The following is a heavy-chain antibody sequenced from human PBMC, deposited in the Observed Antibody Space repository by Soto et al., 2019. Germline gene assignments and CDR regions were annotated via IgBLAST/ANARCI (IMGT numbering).Heavy chain of an antibody. J-gene: IGHJ6*02. CDR2: VSGSGGST. V-gene: IGHV3-23*01. Sequence: EVQLLESGGGLVQPGGSLRLSCAASGFTFRTYAMSWVRQAPGKGLEWVSGVSGSGGSTYYADSVKGRFTISRDNSKNTLYLQMNSLRAEDTAVFYCANGRSLYYYYYGMDVWGQGTTVTDSS. CDR1: GFTFRTYA. CDR3: ANGRSLYYYYYGMDV.